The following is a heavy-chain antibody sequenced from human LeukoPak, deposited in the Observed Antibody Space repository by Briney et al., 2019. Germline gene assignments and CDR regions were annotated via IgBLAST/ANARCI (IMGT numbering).Heavy chain of an antibody. Sequence: GSSVKVSCKASGGTFSSYAISWVRQAPGQGLEWMGGIIPIFGTANYAQKFQGRVTITADESTSTAYMELSSLRSEDTAVYYCARVGFSPYGDHVHAFDIWGQGTMVTVSS. D-gene: IGHD4-17*01. CDR2: IIPIFGTA. CDR3: ARVGFSPYGDHVHAFDI. J-gene: IGHJ3*02. V-gene: IGHV1-69*01. CDR1: GGTFSSYA.